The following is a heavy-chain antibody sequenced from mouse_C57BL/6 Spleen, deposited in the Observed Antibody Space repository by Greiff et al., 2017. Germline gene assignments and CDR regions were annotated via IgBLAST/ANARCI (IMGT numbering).Heavy chain of an antibody. CDR1: GYTFTDYY. CDR2: INPNNGGT. CDR3: ARSTGDFDD. V-gene: IGHV1-26*01. J-gene: IGHJ2*01. Sequence: VQLQPSGPELVKPGASVKISCKASGYTFTDYYMNWVKQSHGKSLEWIGDINPNNGGTSYNQKFKGKATLTVDKSSSTAYMELRSLTSEDSAVYYCARSTGDFDDWGQGTTLTVSS. D-gene: IGHD4-1*01.